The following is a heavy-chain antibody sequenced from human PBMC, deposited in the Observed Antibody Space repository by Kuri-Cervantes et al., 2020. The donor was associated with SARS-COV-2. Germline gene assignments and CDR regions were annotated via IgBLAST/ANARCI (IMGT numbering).Heavy chain of an antibody. CDR3: AGATVVPYFHH. J-gene: IGHJ1*01. D-gene: IGHD4-23*01. Sequence: GESLKISCAASGFTFKNYAIHWVRQAPGKGLEWVALMSYDGTNKYYADSMKGRFTISRDNSKSTLYLQMNSLRPADTAVYYCAGATVVPYFHHWGQGTLVTVSS. CDR1: GFTFKNYA. CDR2: MSYDGTNK. V-gene: IGHV3-30*04.